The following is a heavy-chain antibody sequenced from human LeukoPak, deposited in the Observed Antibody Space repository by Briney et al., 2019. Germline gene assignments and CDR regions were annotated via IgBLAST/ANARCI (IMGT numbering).Heavy chain of an antibody. CDR2: IYPGDSDT. CDR3: ARQDGYGHYYYMDV. D-gene: IGHD5-24*01. CDR1: GSSFTSYW. V-gene: IGHV5-51*01. Sequence: GASLQISCNGSGSSFTSYWIGWVRQLPGEGLDWMGIIYPGDSDTRYSPSFQGQVTISADKSISTAYLQWSSLKASDTAMYYCARQDGYGHYYYMDVWGKGTTVTVSS. J-gene: IGHJ6*03.